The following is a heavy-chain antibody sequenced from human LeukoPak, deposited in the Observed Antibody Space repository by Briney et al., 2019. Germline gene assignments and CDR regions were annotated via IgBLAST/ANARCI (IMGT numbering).Heavy chain of an antibody. CDR1: GGSIGSYY. Sequence: PSETLSLTCTVSGGSIGSYYWSWIRQPPGKGLEWIGHIYTSGSTNYNPSLKSRVTISVDTSKNQFSLKLSSVTAADTAVYYCARVRISSNSWGNWFDPWGQGTLVTVSS. CDR3: ARVRISSNSWGNWFDP. CDR2: IYTSGST. V-gene: IGHV4-4*09. J-gene: IGHJ5*02. D-gene: IGHD3-16*01.